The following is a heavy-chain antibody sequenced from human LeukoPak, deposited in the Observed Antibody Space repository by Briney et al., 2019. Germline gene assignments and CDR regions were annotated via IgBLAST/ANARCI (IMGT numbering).Heavy chain of an antibody. Sequence: GRSLRLSCAASGFTFSSYAMHWVRQAPGKGLEWVAVISYDGSNKYFADSVKGRFTISRDNSKNTLYLQMNSLRAEDTAVYYCARDPVLWLVNRGWRYYYGMDVWGQGTTVTVSS. V-gene: IGHV3-30-3*01. CDR3: ARDPVLWLVNRGWRYYYGMDV. D-gene: IGHD3-10*01. CDR1: GFTFSSYA. J-gene: IGHJ6*02. CDR2: ISYDGSNK.